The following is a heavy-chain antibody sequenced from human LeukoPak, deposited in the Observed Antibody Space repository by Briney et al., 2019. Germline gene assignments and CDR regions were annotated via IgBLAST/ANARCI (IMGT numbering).Heavy chain of an antibody. D-gene: IGHD6-13*01. V-gene: IGHV4-4*09. CDR3: ARGAAGTYYYYGMDV. CDR1: GGSISSYY. Sequence: PSETLSLTCTVSGGSISSYYWSWIRQPPGKGLEWIGYIYTGGSTNYNPSLKSRVTISVDTSKNQFSLKLSSVTAADTAVYYCARGAAGTYYYYGMDVWGQGTTVTVSS. CDR2: IYTGGST. J-gene: IGHJ6*02.